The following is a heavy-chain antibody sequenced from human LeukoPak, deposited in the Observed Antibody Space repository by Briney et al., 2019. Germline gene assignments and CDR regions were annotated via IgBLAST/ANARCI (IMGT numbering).Heavy chain of an antibody. CDR1: GFTFSSYA. V-gene: IGHV3-23*01. Sequence: ARSLRLSCQASGFTFSSYAMSWVRQAPGEGLGWVSAISGSGGSTYYADSVKGRFTISRDNSKNTLYLQMNSLRAEDTAVYYCAKGYYFDYWGQGTLVTVSS. CDR3: AKGYYFDY. J-gene: IGHJ4*02. CDR2: ISGSGGST.